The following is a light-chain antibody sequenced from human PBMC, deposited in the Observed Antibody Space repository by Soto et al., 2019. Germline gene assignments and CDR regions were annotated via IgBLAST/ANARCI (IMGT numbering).Light chain of an antibody. J-gene: IGLJ2*01. CDR3: SSYTSNTTPVV. CDR2: DVS. V-gene: IGLV2-14*01. CDR1: SSDVGGYNY. Sequence: QSALTQPASVSGSPGQSITISCTGTSSDVGGYNYVSWYQQHPGKAPKLMIYDVSNRPSGVSNRFSGSKSGNTASLTISGLQAEGEADYYCSSYTSNTTPVVFGGGTKLTVL.